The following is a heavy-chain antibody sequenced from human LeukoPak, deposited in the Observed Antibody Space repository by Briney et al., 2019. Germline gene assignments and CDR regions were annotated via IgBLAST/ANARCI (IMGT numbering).Heavy chain of an antibody. CDR3: ARVHYDSSGYYYWYYYYYGMDV. D-gene: IGHD3-22*01. Sequence: GKSLRLSCAASGFTFSLYGMHWVRQAPGKGLEWVAVVWYDGRNTYYADSVKGRFTISRDDSKNTLYLQMNSLRAEDTAVYYCARVHYDSSGYYYWYYYYYGMDVWGQGTTVTVSS. J-gene: IGHJ6*02. CDR2: VWYDGRNT. V-gene: IGHV3-33*01. CDR1: GFTFSLYG.